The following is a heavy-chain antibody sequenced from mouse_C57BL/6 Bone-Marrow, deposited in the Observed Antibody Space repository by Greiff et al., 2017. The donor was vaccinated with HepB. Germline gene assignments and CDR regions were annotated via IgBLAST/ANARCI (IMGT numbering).Heavy chain of an antibody. CDR3: ARGSSYGNYAMDY. CDR1: GYTFTSYW. J-gene: IGHJ4*01. D-gene: IGHD1-1*01. Sequence: VQLQQPGAELVKPGASVKLSCKASGYTFTSYWMQWVKQRPGQGLEWIGEIDPSDSYTNYNQKFKGKATLTVDTSSSTAYMQLSSLTSEDSAVYYCARGSSYGNYAMDYWGQGTSVTVSS. V-gene: IGHV1-50*01. CDR2: IDPSDSYT.